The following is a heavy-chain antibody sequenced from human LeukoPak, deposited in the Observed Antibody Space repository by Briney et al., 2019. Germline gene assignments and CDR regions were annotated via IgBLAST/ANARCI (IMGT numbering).Heavy chain of an antibody. CDR2: ISGSGGST. Sequence: SGGSLRLSCAASGFTFSSYAMSWVRQAPGKGLEWVSAISGSGGSTYYADSVKGRFTISRDNSKNTVYLQMDSLRPEDTAVYYCAIGVNYAFDDWGQGTLVTVSS. V-gene: IGHV3-23*01. CDR3: AIGVNYAFDD. J-gene: IGHJ4*02. CDR1: GFTFSSYA. D-gene: IGHD1-7*01.